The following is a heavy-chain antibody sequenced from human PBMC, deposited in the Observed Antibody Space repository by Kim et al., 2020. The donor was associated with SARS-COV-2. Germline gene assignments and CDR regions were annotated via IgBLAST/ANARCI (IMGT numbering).Heavy chain of an antibody. CDR2: ITNNNGKT. CDR3: AKDHPSPGWPTFGD. CDR1: GFAVYRFA. J-gene: IGHJ4*02. D-gene: IGHD6-19*01. Sequence: GGSLRLSCAASGFAVYRFAMNWVRQAPGKGLEWILAITNNNGKTYYQDSVKGRFTISRDESKNIVFLHMNSLRVEDTAVYYCAKDHPSPGWPTFGDWGQG. V-gene: IGHV3-23*01.